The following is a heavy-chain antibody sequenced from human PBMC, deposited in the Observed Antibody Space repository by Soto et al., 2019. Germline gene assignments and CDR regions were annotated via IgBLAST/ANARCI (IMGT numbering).Heavy chain of an antibody. Sequence: QVQLVKSGAEVKKPGASVKVSCKASGYTFTSYGISWVRQAPGQGLEWMGGISAYNGNTNNAQKLQGRVTMTTDTSTSTAYMELRSLRSDDTAVYYCARVYYYDSSGYYPWEYWGQGTLVTVSS. CDR2: ISAYNGNT. CDR3: ARVYYYDSSGYYPWEY. J-gene: IGHJ4*02. D-gene: IGHD3-22*01. CDR1: GYTFTSYG. V-gene: IGHV1-18*01.